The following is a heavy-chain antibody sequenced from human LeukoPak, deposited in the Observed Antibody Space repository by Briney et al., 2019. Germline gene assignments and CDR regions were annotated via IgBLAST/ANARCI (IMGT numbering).Heavy chain of an antibody. CDR1: GFTFSSYG. V-gene: IGHV3-30*18. CDR2: ISYDGSNK. D-gene: IGHD5-12*01. J-gene: IGHJ6*02. CDR3: AEGYSGYDLYYYYGMDV. Sequence: GGSLRLSCAASGFTFSSYGMHWVRQAPGKGLEWVAVISYDGSNKYYADSVKGRFTISRDNSKNTLYLQMNSLRAEDTAVYYCAEGYSGYDLYYYYGMDVWGQGTTVTVSS.